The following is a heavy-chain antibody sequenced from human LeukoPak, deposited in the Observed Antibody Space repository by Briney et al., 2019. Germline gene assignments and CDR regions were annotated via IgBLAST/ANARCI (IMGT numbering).Heavy chain of an antibody. CDR3: TRDHSDSSDYYYSGDAFDI. D-gene: IGHD3-22*01. CDR2: INSDGSST. J-gene: IGHJ3*02. V-gene: IGHV3-74*01. Sequence: GGSLRLSCAASGFTFSNYWMHWVRQAPGKGLVWVSRINSDGSSTNYADSVKGRFTISRDNAKNTLFLQMNSLRAEDTAVYYCTRDHSDSSDYYYSGDAFDIWGQGTMVTVSS. CDR1: GFTFSNYW.